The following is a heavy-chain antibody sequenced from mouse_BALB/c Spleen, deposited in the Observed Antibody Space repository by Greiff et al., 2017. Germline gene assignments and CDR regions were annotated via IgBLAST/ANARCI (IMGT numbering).Heavy chain of an antibody. CDR3: TNGSSYMRDY. CDR2: IYPGNSDT. CDR1: GYTFTSYW. V-gene: IGHV1-5*01. J-gene: IGHJ2*01. Sequence: EVKVVESGTVLARPGASVKMSCKASGYTFTSYWMHWVKQRPGQGLEWIGAIYPGNSDTSYNQKFKGKAKLTAVTSTSTAYMELSSLTNEDSAVYYCTNGSSYMRDYWGQGTTLTVSS. D-gene: IGHD1-1*01.